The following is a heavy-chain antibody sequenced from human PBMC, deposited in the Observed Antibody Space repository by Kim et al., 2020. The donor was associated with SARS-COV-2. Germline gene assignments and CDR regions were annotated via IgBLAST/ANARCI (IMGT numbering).Heavy chain of an antibody. CDR1: GYIFTNYW. D-gene: IGHD3-10*01. V-gene: IGHV5-51*01. CDR2: IYPDDSDL. J-gene: IGHJ5*02. CDR3: ARVARGVGRGWFDP. Sequence: GESLKISCRGSGYIFTNYWIAWVRQMPGRGLEWMGVIYPDDSDLRYSPSFQGQVTVSADKSIRTAYLQWSSLKASDTAIYYCARVARGVGRGWFDPWGQGTLVTVSS.